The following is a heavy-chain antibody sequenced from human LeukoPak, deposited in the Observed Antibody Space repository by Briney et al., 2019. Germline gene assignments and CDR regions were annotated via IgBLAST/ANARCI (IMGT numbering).Heavy chain of an antibody. J-gene: IGHJ4*02. CDR2: INPSGGST. V-gene: IGHV1-46*01. D-gene: IGHD5-18*01. Sequence: GASVKVSCKASRYTFTNYNIHWVRQAPGQGLEWMGIINPSGGSTSYAQKFQGRVTMTRDTSTSTVYMELSSLRSEDTAVYYCARYIYGYLHYWGQGTLVTVSS. CDR1: RYTFTNYN. CDR3: ARYIYGYLHY.